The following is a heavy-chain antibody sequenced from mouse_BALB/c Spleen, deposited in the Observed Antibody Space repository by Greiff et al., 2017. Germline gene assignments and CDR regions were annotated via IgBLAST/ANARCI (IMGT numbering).Heavy chain of an antibody. V-gene: IGHV1S81*02. CDR3: ARRDYGSSWYFDV. Sequence: QVQLKQPGAELVKPGASVKLSCKASGYTFTSYWMHWVKQRPGQGLEWIGEINPSNGRTNYNEKFKSKATLTVDKSSSTAYMQLSSLTSEDSAVYYCARRDYGSSWYFDVWGAGTTVTVSS. D-gene: IGHD1-1*01. J-gene: IGHJ1*01. CDR1: GYTFTSYW. CDR2: INPSNGRT.